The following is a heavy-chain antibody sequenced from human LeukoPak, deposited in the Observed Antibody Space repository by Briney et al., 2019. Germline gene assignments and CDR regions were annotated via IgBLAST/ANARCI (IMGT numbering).Heavy chain of an antibody. J-gene: IGHJ4*02. CDR2: ISGSGGST. D-gene: IGHD3-22*01. V-gene: IGHV3-23*01. CDR3: AKDHYYDSSGYYSYFDY. CDR1: GFTFSSYA. Sequence: PGGXLRLSCAASGFTFSSYAMSWVRQAPGKGLEWVSAISGSGGSTYYADSVKGRFTISRDNSKNTLYLQMNSLRAEDTAVYYCAKDHYYDSSGYYSYFDYWGQGTLVTVSS.